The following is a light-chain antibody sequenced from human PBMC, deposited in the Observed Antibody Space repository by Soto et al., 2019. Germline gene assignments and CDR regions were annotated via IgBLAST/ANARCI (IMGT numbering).Light chain of an antibody. CDR1: QNLGTLY. V-gene: IGKV3-11*01. CDR2: DSS. J-gene: IGKJ5*01. CDR3: QQRLSWPIT. Sequence: IVLTQSPGTPSLSPGERGTLSCRASQNLGTLYLAWFQQKPGQAPRLLIFDSSNRATGIPARFSGSGYGTDFTLSISSLEPEDFAVYYCQQRLSWPITFGQGTRLEI.